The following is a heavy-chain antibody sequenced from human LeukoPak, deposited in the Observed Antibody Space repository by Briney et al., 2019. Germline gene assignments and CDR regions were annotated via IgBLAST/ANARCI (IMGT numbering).Heavy chain of an antibody. J-gene: IGHJ5*02. CDR3: ARVSSVGATSTKNWFDP. D-gene: IGHD1-26*01. V-gene: IGHV4-59*01. Sequence: RSESLSPTCSLSAGSTVSYSSSWVRHPPRRRGWWVGSIYYSGSTNHNPSLKDRVTISVDTSKTQFSLKLSSVPAAETAVYYCARVSSVGATSTKNWFDPWGQGTLVTVSS. CDR2: IYYSGST. CDR1: AGSTVSYS.